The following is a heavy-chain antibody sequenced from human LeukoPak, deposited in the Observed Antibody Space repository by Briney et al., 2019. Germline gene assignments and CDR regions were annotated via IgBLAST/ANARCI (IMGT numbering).Heavy chain of an antibody. Sequence: ASVKVSCKASGYTFTSYGISWVRQAPGQGLEWMGWISAYNGNTNYAQKLQGRVTMTTDTSTSTAYMELRSLRSDDTAVYYCARGEEYYDILTGYYTDYYYGMDVWGQGTTVTVSS. J-gene: IGHJ6*02. D-gene: IGHD3-9*01. CDR2: ISAYNGNT. V-gene: IGHV1-18*01. CDR1: GYTFTSYG. CDR3: ARGEEYYDILTGYYTDYYYGMDV.